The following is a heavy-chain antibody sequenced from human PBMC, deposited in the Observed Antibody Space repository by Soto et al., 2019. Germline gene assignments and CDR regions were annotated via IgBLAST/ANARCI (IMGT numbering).Heavy chain of an antibody. CDR1: VDASTRIA. CDR2: MNPNSGNT. CDR3: ARGLDGVLYYYYYYMDV. J-gene: IGHJ6*03. V-gene: IGHV1-8*01. Sequence: EASVTVSWKASVDASTRIAINWVRQAPGQGLEWMGWMNPNSGNTGYAQKFQGRVTMTRNTSISTAYMELSSLRSEDTAVYYCARGLDGVLYYYYYYMDVWGKGTTVTVSS. D-gene: IGHD3-10*01.